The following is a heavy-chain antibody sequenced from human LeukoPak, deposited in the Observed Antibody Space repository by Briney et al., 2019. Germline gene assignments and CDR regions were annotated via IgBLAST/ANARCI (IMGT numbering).Heavy chain of an antibody. J-gene: IGHJ4*02. CDR1: GLTFSNYG. CDR3: ATTDFDY. Sequence: GGSLRLSCAASGLTFSNYGMHWVRQAPGKGLEWVAVIWYDGSNKYYADSVKGRFTISRDNSRNTLDLQMNSLRAEDTAVYYCATTDFDYWGQGTLATVSS. V-gene: IGHV3-33*01. D-gene: IGHD1-1*01. CDR2: IWYDGSNK.